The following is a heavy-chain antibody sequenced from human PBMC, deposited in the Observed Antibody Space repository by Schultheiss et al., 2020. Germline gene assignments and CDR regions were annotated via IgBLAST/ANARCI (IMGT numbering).Heavy chain of an antibody. J-gene: IGHJ4*02. D-gene: IGHD5-12*01. CDR3: ARQEVATALNWGAFDY. CDR1: GYSFTSYW. Sequence: GGSLRLSCKGSGYSFTSYWIGWVRQMPGKGLEWMGIIYPGDSDTRYSPSFQGQVTISADKSISTAYLQWSSLKASDSAMYYCARQEVATALNWGAFDYWGQGTLVTFSS. V-gene: IGHV5-51*01. CDR2: IYPGDSDT.